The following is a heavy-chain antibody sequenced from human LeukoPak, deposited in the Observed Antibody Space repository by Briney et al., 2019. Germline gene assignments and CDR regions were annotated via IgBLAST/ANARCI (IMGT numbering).Heavy chain of an antibody. J-gene: IGHJ6*02. Sequence: PSETLSLTCAVYGGSFSGYYWSWIRQPPGKGLEWIGEINHSGSTNYNPSLKSRVTISVDTSKNQFSLKLSSVTAADTAVYYCARGGGRGSGSWERTTRYYYGMDVWGQGTTVTVSS. V-gene: IGHV4-34*01. CDR1: GGSFSGYY. D-gene: IGHD3-10*01. CDR3: ARGGGRGSGSWERTTRYYYGMDV. CDR2: INHSGST.